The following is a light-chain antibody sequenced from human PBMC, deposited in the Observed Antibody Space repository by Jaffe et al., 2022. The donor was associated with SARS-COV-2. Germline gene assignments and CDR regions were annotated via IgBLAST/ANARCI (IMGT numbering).Light chain of an antibody. V-gene: IGKV3-20*01. CDR2: GAS. Sequence: EIVLTQSPGTLSLSPGERATLSCSSSHTISSTYLAWFQQKPGQAPRLLVFGASTRATGVPDRFSGSGSGTDFTLTISRLEPEDFAVYYCQQFGVSPFTFGPGTKVDIK. J-gene: IGKJ3*01. CDR1: HTISSTY. CDR3: QQFGVSPFT.